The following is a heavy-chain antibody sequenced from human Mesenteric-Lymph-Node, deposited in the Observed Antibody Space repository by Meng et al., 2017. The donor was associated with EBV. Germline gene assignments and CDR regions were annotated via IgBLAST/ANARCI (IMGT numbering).Heavy chain of an antibody. D-gene: IGHD2-8*01. CDR3: ARDQGYCTPTGCSQEGGYFDF. CDR2: INGGTGNT. V-gene: IGHV1-3*01. CDR1: GFTFTTYA. Sequence: QAQLVQPGAEVKRPGASVTVSWETSGFTFTTYAVHWVRQAPGQGFEWMGWINGGTGNTKYSQRFQGRVTFTRDTSTRTAYMELSSLTSEDAAVYYCARDQGYCTPTGCSQEGGYFDFWGQGTLVTVSS. J-gene: IGHJ4*02.